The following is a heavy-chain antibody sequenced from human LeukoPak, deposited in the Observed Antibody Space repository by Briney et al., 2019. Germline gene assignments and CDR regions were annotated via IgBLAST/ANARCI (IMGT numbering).Heavy chain of an antibody. J-gene: IGHJ4*02. CDR2: INPDSGDA. CDR1: GYTFIAYY. V-gene: IGHV1-2*02. D-gene: IGHD3-9*01. Sequence: GASMKVSCKTSGYTFIAYYIHWVRQAPGQGLEWMGWINPDSGDANFAEKFQGRVSMTRDTSISTAYLELSGLRSDDTAYFYCARVQYYNILTGAFHSWGQGTLVTVSS. CDR3: ARVQYYNILTGAFHS.